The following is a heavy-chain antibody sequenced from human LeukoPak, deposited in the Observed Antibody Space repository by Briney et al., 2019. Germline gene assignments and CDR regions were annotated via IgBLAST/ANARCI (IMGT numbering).Heavy chain of an antibody. CDR2: INPNSGGT. V-gene: IGHV1-2*02. Sequence: GASVKVSCKASGYTFTGYYMHWVRQAPGQGLEWMGWINPNSGGTNYAQKFQGRVTMTRDTSISTAYMELSSLRSEDTAVYYCATFHSGLTKPLIDYWGQGTLVTVSS. D-gene: IGHD1-26*01. CDR1: GYTFTGYY. CDR3: ATFHSGLTKPLIDY. J-gene: IGHJ4*02.